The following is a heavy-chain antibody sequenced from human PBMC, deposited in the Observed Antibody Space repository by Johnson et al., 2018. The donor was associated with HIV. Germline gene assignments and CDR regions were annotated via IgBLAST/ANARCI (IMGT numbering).Heavy chain of an antibody. D-gene: IGHD6-13*01. J-gene: IGHJ3*02. V-gene: IGHV3-53*01. Sequence: VQLVESGGGLIQPGGSLRLSCAASGFTVSSNYMSWVRQAPGKGLEWVSVIYSGGSTGYADSVKGRFTISRDNAKNSLYLQMNSLRAEDTALYYCAREPSSSYALDIWGQGTMVTVSS. CDR3: AREPSSSYALDI. CDR2: IYSGGST. CDR1: GFTVSSNY.